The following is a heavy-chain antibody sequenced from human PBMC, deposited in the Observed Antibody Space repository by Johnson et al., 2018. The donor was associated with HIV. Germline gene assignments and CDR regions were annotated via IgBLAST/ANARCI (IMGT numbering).Heavy chain of an antibody. V-gene: IGHV3-NL1*01. Sequence: VQLVESGGGVVQPGGSLRLSCAASGFTFSSYGMHWVRQAPGKGLEWVSVIYSGGSTYYADSVKGRFTISRDNSKNTLNLQMNSLRAEDTAVYYCARDQGWELPGDAFDIWGQGTMVTVSS. D-gene: IGHD1-26*01. CDR2: IYSGGST. J-gene: IGHJ3*02. CDR1: GFTFSSYG. CDR3: ARDQGWELPGDAFDI.